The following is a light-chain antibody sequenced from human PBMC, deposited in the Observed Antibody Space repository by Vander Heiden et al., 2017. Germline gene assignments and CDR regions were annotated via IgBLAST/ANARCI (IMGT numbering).Light chain of an antibody. Sequence: QSELKQPPSGSGAPGQRVTISCSGDSSNIGAGYDVHWYQQFPGTAPKLLIYRNNNRPSGVPARFSASKSGTSASLAITGLRAEDEADYYCQSYDSLREVFGGGTKLTVL. CDR1: SSNIGAGYD. V-gene: IGLV1-40*01. CDR3: QSYDSLREV. CDR2: RNN. J-gene: IGLJ3*02.